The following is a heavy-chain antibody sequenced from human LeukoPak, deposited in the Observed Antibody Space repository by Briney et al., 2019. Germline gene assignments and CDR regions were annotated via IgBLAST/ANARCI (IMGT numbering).Heavy chain of an antibody. V-gene: IGHV1-2*02. Sequence: ASVKVSCKASGYTFTGYYMHWVRQAPGQGLEWMGWINPNSGGTNYAQKFQGRVTMTRDTSISTAYMELSRLRSDDTAVYYCARSRTMIVVAEWWGQGTLVTVSS. D-gene: IGHD3-22*01. CDR2: INPNSGGT. J-gene: IGHJ4*02. CDR3: ARSRTMIVVAEW. CDR1: GYTFTGYY.